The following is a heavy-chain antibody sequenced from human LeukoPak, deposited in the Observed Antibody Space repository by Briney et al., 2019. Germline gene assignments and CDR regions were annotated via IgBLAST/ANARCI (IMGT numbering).Heavy chain of an antibody. V-gene: IGHV4-59*01. J-gene: IGHJ4*02. CDR2: IYYSGST. D-gene: IGHD2-15*01. CDR1: GGSISTYY. CDR3: AREAAGRYYFDY. Sequence: SETLPLTCTVSGGSISTYYWSWIRQPPGKGLEWIGYIYYSGSTNYNPSLKSRVTISVDKPKNQLSLNLSSVTAADTAVYYCAREAAGRYYFDYWGQGTLVAVSS.